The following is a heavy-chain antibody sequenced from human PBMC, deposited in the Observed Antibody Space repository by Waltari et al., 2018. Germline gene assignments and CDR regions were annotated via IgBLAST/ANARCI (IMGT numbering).Heavy chain of an antibody. CDR1: GFTFSTYW. J-gene: IGHJ4*02. V-gene: IGHV3-7*01. D-gene: IGHD1-26*01. CDR3: ARDPGRVGFDY. CDR2: IRHDNSEI. Sequence: EVQLVESGGGLVQPGGSLSLSCAASGFTFSTYWMSWVRQAPGKGLEWVANIRHDNSEIYYVDSVKGRFTISRDNAKNSLFLQMNSLRGEDTAVYYCARDPGRVGFDYWGQGTLVTVSS.